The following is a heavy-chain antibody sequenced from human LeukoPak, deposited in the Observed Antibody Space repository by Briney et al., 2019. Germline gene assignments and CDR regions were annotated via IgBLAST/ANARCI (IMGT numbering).Heavy chain of an antibody. CDR3: ATDYYYDSSGSYYTVDY. CDR2: INPSSGST. D-gene: IGHD3-22*01. CDR1: GYTFTNYY. V-gene: IGHV1-46*01. J-gene: IGHJ4*02. Sequence: GASVKVSCTASGYTFTNYYMHWVRQAPGQGLEWMGIINPSSGSTSYAQKFQGRVTMTRDMSTSTVYMELSSLRSEDTAMYYCATDYYYDSSGSYYTVDYWGQGTLVTVSS.